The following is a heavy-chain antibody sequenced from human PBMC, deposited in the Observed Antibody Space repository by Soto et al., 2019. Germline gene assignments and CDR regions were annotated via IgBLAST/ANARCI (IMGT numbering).Heavy chain of an antibody. CDR3: TRVKLCGSAGCHRVRDV. J-gene: IGHJ6*04. Sequence: EVQLVESGGGLVQPGGSLRLSCAASGFTFSDHYMDWVRQAPGEGLEWVGRIKNKANSYTTEYAASVEDRFTISRDYSRNSLFLQMNGLKTEETAVYYCTRVKLCGSAGCHRVRDVWGKGTTVTVSS. CDR2: IKNKANSYTT. CDR1: GFTFSDHY. V-gene: IGHV3-72*01. D-gene: IGHD2-2*01.